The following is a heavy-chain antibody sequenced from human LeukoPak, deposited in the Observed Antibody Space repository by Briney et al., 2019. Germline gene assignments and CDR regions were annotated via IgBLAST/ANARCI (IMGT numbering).Heavy chain of an antibody. D-gene: IGHD7-27*01. J-gene: IGHJ4*02. Sequence: SETLSLTCAVYGGSFSGYYWSWIRQPPGKGLEWIGEINHSGSTNYNPSLKSRVTISVDTSKNQFSLKLSSVTAADTAVYYCARGSRPWDFDYWGQGTLVTVSS. CDR1: GGSFSGYY. CDR3: ARGSRPWDFDY. CDR2: INHSGST. V-gene: IGHV4-34*01.